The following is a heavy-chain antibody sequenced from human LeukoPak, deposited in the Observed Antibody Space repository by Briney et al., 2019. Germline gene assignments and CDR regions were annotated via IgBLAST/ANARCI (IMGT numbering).Heavy chain of an antibody. CDR2: INHSGST. CDR1: GESFSGHY. J-gene: IGHJ4*02. Sequence: SETLSLTCAVYGESFSGHYWSWIRQPSGKGLEWIGEINHSGSTNHNPSLKSRVTMAVDTSKSHFSLRLSSVTAADTALHYCARHRQQLVPGALDYWGQGTLVTVSS. CDR3: ARHRQQLVPGALDY. V-gene: IGHV4-34*01. D-gene: IGHD6-13*01.